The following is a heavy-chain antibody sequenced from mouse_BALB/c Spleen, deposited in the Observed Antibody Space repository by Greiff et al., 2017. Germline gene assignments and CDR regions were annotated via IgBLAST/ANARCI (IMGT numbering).Heavy chain of an antibody. CDR3: ARREGERAMDY. CDR1: GYTFSSYW. D-gene: IGHD2-13*01. V-gene: IGHV1-9*01. Sequence: VQLQQSGAELMKPGASVKISCKATGYTFSSYWIEWVKQRPGHGLEWIGEILPGSGSTNYNEKFKGKATFTADTSSNTAYMQLSSLTSEDSAVYYCARREGERAMDYWGQGTSVTVSS. J-gene: IGHJ4*01. CDR2: ILPGSGST.